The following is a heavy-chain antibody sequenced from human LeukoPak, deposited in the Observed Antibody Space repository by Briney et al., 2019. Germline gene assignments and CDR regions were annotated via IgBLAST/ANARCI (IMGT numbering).Heavy chain of an antibody. CDR2: ISRSGATI. J-gene: IGHJ4*02. CDR3: SRDRGGGDIYFDY. V-gene: IGHV3-48*03. D-gene: IGHD2-21*02. Sequence: GRSLRLSCAASGFTFSSYGMNWVRQAPGKGPEWISYISRSGATIYYADSVKGRFTISRDNAKNSLYLQMSSLGAEDTAIYYCSRDRGGGDIYFDYWGQGTLVTVSS. CDR1: GFTFSSYG.